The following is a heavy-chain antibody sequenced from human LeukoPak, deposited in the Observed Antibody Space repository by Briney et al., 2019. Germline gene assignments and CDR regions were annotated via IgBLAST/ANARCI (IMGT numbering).Heavy chain of an antibody. D-gene: IGHD2-15*01. V-gene: IGHV3-53*01. Sequence: GGSLRLSCAASGFTVSSNYMSWVRQAPGKGLEWVSVIYSGGSTYYADSVKGRFTISRDSSKNTLYLQMNSLRAEDTAVYYCARGGVVQYSNFDHWGQGTLVTVSS. CDR1: GFTVSSNY. CDR3: ARGGVVQYSNFDH. CDR2: IYSGGST. J-gene: IGHJ4*02.